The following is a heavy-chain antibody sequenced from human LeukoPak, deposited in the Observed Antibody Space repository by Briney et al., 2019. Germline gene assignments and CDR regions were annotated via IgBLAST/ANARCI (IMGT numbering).Heavy chain of an antibody. D-gene: IGHD5-18*01. CDR2: INHSGST. J-gene: IGHJ4*02. CDR3: ARAWIQLWSYSDY. V-gene: IGHV4-34*01. Sequence: SETLSLTCAVYGGSFSGYYWSWIRQPPGKWLEWIGEINHSGSTNYNPSLKSRVTISVDTSKNQFSLTLSSVTAAGTAVFYCARAWIQLWSYSDYWGQGTLVTVSS. CDR1: GGSFSGYY.